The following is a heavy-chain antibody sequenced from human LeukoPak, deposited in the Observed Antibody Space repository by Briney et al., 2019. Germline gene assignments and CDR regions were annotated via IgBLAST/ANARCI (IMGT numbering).Heavy chain of an antibody. J-gene: IGHJ2*01. CDR3: ARGTCSSTSCYMWYFDL. CDR1: GGSISSGSYY. V-gene: IGHV4-61*02. D-gene: IGHD2-2*02. Sequence: SETLSLTCTVSGGSISSGSYYWSWIRQPAGKGLEWIGRIYTSGSTNYNPSLKSRVTISVDTSKNQFSLKLSSVTAADTAVYYCARGTCSSTSCYMWYFDLWGRGTLVTVSS. CDR2: IYTSGST.